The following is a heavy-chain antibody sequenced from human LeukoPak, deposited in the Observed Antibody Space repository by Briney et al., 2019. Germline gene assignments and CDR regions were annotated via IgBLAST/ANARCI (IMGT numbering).Heavy chain of an antibody. V-gene: IGHV3-64*01. D-gene: IGHD2-15*01. CDR1: GFTFSTYG. CDR3: ARARVAAKSGYMDV. Sequence: GGSLRLSCAASGFTFSTYGMYWVRQAPGKGLEYVSSISSNGNTYYANSVKGRFTISRDNPKNTLYLQMGSLRDEDLAVYYCARARVAAKSGYMDVWGTGTTVTISS. J-gene: IGHJ6*03. CDR2: ISSNGNT.